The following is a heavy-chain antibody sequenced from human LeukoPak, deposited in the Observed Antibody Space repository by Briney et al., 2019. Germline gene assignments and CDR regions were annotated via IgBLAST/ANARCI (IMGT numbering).Heavy chain of an antibody. Sequence: GGSLRLSCAVSGITLSNYGMTWVRQAPGKGLEWVAGISDTGGRTNYADSVKGRFTISRDNPKSTLYLQMNSLRAEDTAVYFCAKRGVVIRVILVGFHKEAYYFDSWGQGALVTVSS. D-gene: IGHD3-22*01. J-gene: IGHJ4*02. CDR1: GITLSNYG. CDR3: AKRGVVIRVILVGFHKEAYYFDS. V-gene: IGHV3-23*01. CDR2: ISDTGGRT.